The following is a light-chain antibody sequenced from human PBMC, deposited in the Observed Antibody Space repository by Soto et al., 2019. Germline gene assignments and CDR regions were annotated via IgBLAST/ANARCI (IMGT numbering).Light chain of an antibody. J-gene: IGLJ2*01. Sequence: QSVLTQPASVSGSPGQSVTISCTGTSSDIGRYKFVSWFQQHPGKAPKLLIFEGTNRPSGVSNLFSGSKTGNTASLTISGLQAEDEAIYFCSSSTTTNTLVIFGGGTKVTGL. V-gene: IGLV2-14*01. CDR1: SSDIGRYKF. CDR2: EGT. CDR3: SSSTTTNTLVI.